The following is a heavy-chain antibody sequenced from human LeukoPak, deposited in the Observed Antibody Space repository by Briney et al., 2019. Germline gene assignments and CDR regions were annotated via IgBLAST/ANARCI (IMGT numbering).Heavy chain of an antibody. V-gene: IGHV4-34*01. D-gene: IGHD2-21*02. CDR3: ARGLGGDSRDWYFDL. CDR2: INHSGST. J-gene: IGHJ2*01. CDR1: GGSFSGYY. Sequence: SEPLSLTCAVYGGSFSGYYWSWIRQPPGKGREWIGAINHSGSTNYNPSLKSRVTISVDTSKTQFSLKLSSVTAADTAVYYCARGLGGDSRDWYFDLWGRGTLVTVSS.